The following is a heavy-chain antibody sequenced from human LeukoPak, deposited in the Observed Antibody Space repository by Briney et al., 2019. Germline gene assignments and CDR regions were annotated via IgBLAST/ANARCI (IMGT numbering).Heavy chain of an antibody. CDR1: GYTFTNNY. CDR2: IYPRDGST. CDR3: ARDQEGFDY. V-gene: IGHV1-46*01. Sequence: AASVEVSCKASGYTFTNNYLHWVRQAPGQGLEWMGMIYPRDGSTSYAQNFQGRVTVTRDTSTTTVHMELRGLRSEDTAVYYCARDQEGFDYWGQGTVVTVSS. J-gene: IGHJ4*02.